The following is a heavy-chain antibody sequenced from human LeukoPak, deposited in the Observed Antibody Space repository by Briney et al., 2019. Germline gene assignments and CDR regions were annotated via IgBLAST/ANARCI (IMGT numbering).Heavy chain of an antibody. CDR2: ISSSSSYI. Sequence: GGSLRLSCAASGFTFSSYAMNWVRQAPGKGLEWVSSISSSSSYIYYADSVKDRFTISRDNAKNSLYLQMNSLRAEDTAVYYCARDAYYDSSGYQLSDIWGQGTMVTVSS. J-gene: IGHJ3*02. V-gene: IGHV3-21*01. CDR3: ARDAYYDSSGYQLSDI. CDR1: GFTFSSYA. D-gene: IGHD3-22*01.